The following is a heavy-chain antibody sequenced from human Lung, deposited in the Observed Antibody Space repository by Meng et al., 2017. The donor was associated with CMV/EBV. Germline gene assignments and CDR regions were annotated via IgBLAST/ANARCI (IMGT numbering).Heavy chain of an antibody. CDR3: ASFPPPGKQWLVTDY. CDR1: GGSISSSNW. J-gene: IGHJ4*02. D-gene: IGHD6-19*01. V-gene: IGHV4-4*02. CDR2: IYHSGST. Sequence: QVRLQESGQGLVKPSGTLSLTCAVSGGSISSSNWWSWVRQPPGKGLEWIGEIYHSGSTNYNPSLKSRVTISVDKSKNQFSLKLSSVTAADTAVYYCASFPPPGKQWLVTDYWGQGTLVTVSS.